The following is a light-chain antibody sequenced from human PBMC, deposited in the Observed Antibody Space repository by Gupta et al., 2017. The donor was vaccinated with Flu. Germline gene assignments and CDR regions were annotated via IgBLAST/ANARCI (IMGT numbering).Light chain of an antibody. J-gene: IGKJ3*01. V-gene: IGKV1-5*03. CDR3: QQYNSYPFT. CDR1: QSISSW. CDR2: KAS. Sequence: DIQMTQFPPTLSASVGDRVTITCRASQSISSWLDWYQQKPGKAPKLLIYKASSLESGVPSRFSGSGSGTEFTLTISSLQPDDFATYYCQQYNSYPFTFGPGTKVDIK.